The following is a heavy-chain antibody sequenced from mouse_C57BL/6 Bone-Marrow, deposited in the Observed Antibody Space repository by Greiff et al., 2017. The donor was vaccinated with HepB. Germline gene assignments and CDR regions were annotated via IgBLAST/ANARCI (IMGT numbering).Heavy chain of an antibody. CDR2: ISYSGST. CDR3: ARRGSYNWYFDV. V-gene: IGHV3-1*01. D-gene: IGHD1-1*02. J-gene: IGHJ1*03. Sequence: EVKLQESGPGMVKPSQSLSLTCTVTGYSITSGYDWHWIRHFPGNKLEWMGYISYSGSTNYNPSLKSRISITHDTSKNHFFLKLNSVTTEDTATYYCARRGSYNWYFDVWGTGTTVTVSS. CDR1: GYSITSGYD.